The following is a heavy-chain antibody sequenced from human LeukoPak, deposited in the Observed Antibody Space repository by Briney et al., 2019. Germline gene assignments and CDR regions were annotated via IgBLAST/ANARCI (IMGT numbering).Heavy chain of an antibody. D-gene: IGHD1-26*01. CDR3: ARVGWELLLGSWDAFDI. CDR1: GYTFTSSY. Sequence: ASVKVSCKASGYTFTSSYMHWVRQAPGQGLEWMGWISAYNGNTNYAQKLQGRVTMTTDTSTSTAYMELRSLRSDDTAVYYCARVGWELLLGSWDAFDIWGQGTMVTVSS. J-gene: IGHJ3*02. V-gene: IGHV1-18*04. CDR2: ISAYNGNT.